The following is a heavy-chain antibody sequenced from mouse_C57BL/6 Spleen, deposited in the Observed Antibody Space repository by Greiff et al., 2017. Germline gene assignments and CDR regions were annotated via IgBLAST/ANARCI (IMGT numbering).Heavy chain of an antibody. V-gene: IGHV1-69*01. CDR1: GYTFISYW. J-gene: IGHJ4*01. CDR3: ARKGSSYAMDY. D-gene: IGHD1-1*01. CDR2: IDPSDSYT. Sequence: VQLQQPGAELVMPGASVKLSCKASGYTFISYWMHWVKQRPGQGLEWIGEIDPSDSYTNYNQKFKGKSTLTVDKSSSTAYMQLSSLTSEDSAVYYCARKGSSYAMDYWGQGTSVTVSS.